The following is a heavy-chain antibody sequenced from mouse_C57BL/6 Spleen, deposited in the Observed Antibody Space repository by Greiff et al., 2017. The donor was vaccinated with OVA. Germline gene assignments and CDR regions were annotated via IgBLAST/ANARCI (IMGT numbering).Heavy chain of an antibody. CDR2: ISSDSSTI. CDR3: ARELGRNYWYFDV. CDR1: GFTFSDYG. D-gene: IGHD4-1*01. J-gene: IGHJ1*03. Sequence: EVQVVESGGGLVKPGGSLKLSCAASGFTFSDYGMHWVRQAPEKGLEWVAYISSDSSTIYYADTVKGRFTISRDNAKNTLFLQMTSLRSEDTAMYYCARELGRNYWYFDVWGTGTTVTVSS. V-gene: IGHV5-17*01.